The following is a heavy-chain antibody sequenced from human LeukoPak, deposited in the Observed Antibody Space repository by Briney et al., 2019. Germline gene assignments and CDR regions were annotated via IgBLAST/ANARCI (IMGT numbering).Heavy chain of an antibody. Sequence: GASVKVSCKASGYTFTSYYMHWVRQAPGQGLEWMGRIIPILGIANYAQKFQGRVTITADKSTSTAYMELSSLRSEDTAVYYCARGTMVRGLNFDYWGQGTLVTVSS. CDR3: ARGTMVRGLNFDY. J-gene: IGHJ4*02. V-gene: IGHV1-69*04. CDR2: IIPILGIA. CDR1: GYTFTSYY. D-gene: IGHD3-10*01.